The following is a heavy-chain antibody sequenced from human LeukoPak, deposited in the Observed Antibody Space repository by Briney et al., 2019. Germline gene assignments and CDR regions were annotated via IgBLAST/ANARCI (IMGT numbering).Heavy chain of an antibody. D-gene: IGHD3-10*01. CDR2: ITFDGNSV. CDR1: GFRFSTYG. CDR3: AKEMFWGSYYNVNGGPFDY. V-gene: IGHV3-30*02. J-gene: IGHJ4*02. Sequence: GGSLRLSCAASGFRFSTYGMHWVRQAPGKGLEWVAFITFDGNSVYYAASLKGRFTISRDNSKNTLYLQMNSLRAEDTAVYYCAKEMFWGSYYNVNGGPFDYWGQGTLVTVSS.